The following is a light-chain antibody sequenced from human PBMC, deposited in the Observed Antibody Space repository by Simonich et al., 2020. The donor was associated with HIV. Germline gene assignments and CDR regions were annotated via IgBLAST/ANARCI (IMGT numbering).Light chain of an antibody. CDR3: QQYNNWPPYT. V-gene: IGKV3-20*01. CDR2: GAS. CDR1: QSVSTNY. J-gene: IGKJ2*01. Sequence: EIVLTQSPGTLSLSPGERATLSCRASQSVSTNYLAWYQQKPGQAPRLLIHGASSRATGIPDRFSGSGSGTDFTLTISRLGPEDFAVYYCQQYNNWPPYTFGQGTKLEIK.